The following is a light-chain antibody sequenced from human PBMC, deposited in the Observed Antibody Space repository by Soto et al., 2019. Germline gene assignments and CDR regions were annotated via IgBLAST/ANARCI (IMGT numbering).Light chain of an antibody. CDR3: HQYASSPLT. V-gene: IGKV3-20*01. CDR2: GAS. J-gene: IGKJ4*01. Sequence: EIVLTQSPGTLSLSPGERATLSCRASQSVSSSYLAWYQQKPGQAPRLLIYGASSRATGIPDRFSGSGSGTDFPLTISRLEPEDFAVYYCHQYASSPLTFGGGTKVEIK. CDR1: QSVSSSY.